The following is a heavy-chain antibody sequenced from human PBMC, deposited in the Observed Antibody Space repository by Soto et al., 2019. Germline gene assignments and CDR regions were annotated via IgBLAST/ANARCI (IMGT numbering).Heavy chain of an antibody. CDR1: GFPFRSYA. CDR3: GKARYLLVDQPLYFES. D-gene: IGHD3-9*01. Sequence: GGSLRLSCAASGFPFRSYAMGWVRQAPGKGLEWISVISGSGEITLYTDSVKGRFTISRDFSNNTLSLQMSSLRADDTAIYYCGKARYLLVDQPLYFESWGQGTLVTVSS. J-gene: IGHJ4*02. CDR2: ISGSGEIT. V-gene: IGHV3-23*01.